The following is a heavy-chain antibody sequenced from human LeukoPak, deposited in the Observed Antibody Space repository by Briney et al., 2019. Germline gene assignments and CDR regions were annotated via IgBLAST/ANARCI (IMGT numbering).Heavy chain of an antibody. D-gene: IGHD3-10*01. V-gene: IGHV4-59*01. CDR3: ARVSERFGEPRYGMDV. Sequence: SETLSLTCTVSGGSISSYYWSWIRQPPGKGLEWIGYIYYSGSTNYNPSLKSRVTISVDTSKNQFSLKLSSVTAADTAVYYCARVSERFGEPRYGMDVWGQGTTVTVSS. J-gene: IGHJ6*02. CDR2: IYYSGST. CDR1: GGSISSYY.